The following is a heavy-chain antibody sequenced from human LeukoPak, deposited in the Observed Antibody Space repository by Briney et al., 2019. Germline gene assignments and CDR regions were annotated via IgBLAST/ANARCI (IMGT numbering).Heavy chain of an antibody. J-gene: IGHJ4*02. CDR3: ARGVYDSSGYYKGEYFDY. D-gene: IGHD3-22*01. CDR1: GYSLTSGYY. CDR2: IYHTGIT. Sequence: SETLSLTCSVSGYSLTSGYYWAWIRQPPGKGLEWIGSIYHTGITYSNSSLKSRLTMSVDTSKNEISLNLSSVTAADTAVYYCARGVYDSSGYYKGEYFDYWGQGTLVTVSS. V-gene: IGHV4-38-2*02.